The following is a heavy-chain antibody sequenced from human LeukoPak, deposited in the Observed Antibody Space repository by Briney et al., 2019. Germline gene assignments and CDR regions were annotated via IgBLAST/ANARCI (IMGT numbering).Heavy chain of an antibody. J-gene: IGHJ6*02. CDR3: AREKALRFLEWPDYGMDV. CDR2: TKQDGSEK. D-gene: IGHD3-3*01. Sequence: GGSLRLSCAASGFTFSSYWMSWVRQAPGEGLEWVANTKQDGSEKYYVDSVKGRFTISRDNAKNSLYLQMNSLRAEDTAVYYCAREKALRFLEWPDYGMDVWGQGTTVTVSS. CDR1: GFTFSSYW. V-gene: IGHV3-7*01.